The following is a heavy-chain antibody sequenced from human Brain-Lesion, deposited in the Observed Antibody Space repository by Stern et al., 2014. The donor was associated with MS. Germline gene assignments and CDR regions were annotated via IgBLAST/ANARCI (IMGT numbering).Heavy chain of an antibody. CDR1: GFSLSNAAMG. CDR2: IFSTGET. V-gene: IGHV2-26*01. CDR3: ARMREYCSGGICFAGYYDS. J-gene: IGHJ4*02. D-gene: IGHD2-15*01. Sequence: QVTLQESGPVLVKPTETLPLTCSVSGFSLSNAAMGVSWIRQPPGKALECLAHIFSTGETAYSTSLKSRLTISKDTSRSQVVLTMTNMDPVDTATYYCARMREYCSGGICFAGYYDSWGQGTLVTVSS.